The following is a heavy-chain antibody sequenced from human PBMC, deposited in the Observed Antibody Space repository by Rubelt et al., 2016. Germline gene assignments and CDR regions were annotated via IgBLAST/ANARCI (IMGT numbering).Heavy chain of an antibody. Sequence: QVQLVQSGAEVKKPGASVKVSCKTSGYTFTSYDLNWVRQATGQGLEWMGWLNPNSGNTGFAQKFQVRVTMTRITSISTAYMELSNLGSEDPAVYYCARGIPKTGGYSRDAFDLWGQGTMVTVSS. CDR1: GYTFTSYD. V-gene: IGHV1-8*01. J-gene: IGHJ3*01. CDR2: LNPNSGNT. CDR3: ARGIPKTGGYSRDAFDL. D-gene: IGHD4-23*01.